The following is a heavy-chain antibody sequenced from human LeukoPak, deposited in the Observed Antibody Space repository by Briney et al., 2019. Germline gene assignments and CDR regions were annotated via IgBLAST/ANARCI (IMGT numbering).Heavy chain of an antibody. CDR3: AKYYYDSSRQGMDV. CDR1: GFRFSSHA. D-gene: IGHD3-22*01. V-gene: IGHV3-23*01. CDR2: IVGSGDST. J-gene: IGHJ6*02. Sequence: GGSLRLSCAASGFRFSSHAMSWVRQAPGKGLEWVSAIVGSGDSTYYADSVKGRFTISRDNSKNTLYLQMNSLTAEDTALYYCAKYYYDSSRQGMDVWGQGTTATVSS.